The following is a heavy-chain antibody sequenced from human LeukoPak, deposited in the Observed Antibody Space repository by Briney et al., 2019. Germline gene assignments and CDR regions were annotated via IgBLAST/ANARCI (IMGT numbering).Heavy chain of an antibody. CDR3: ASSNYCSGGMCFYYYYMDV. D-gene: IGHD2-15*01. J-gene: IGHJ6*03. CDR1: GYSISSDYY. Sequence: PSETLSLTCTVSGYSISSDYYWAWIRQPPGKGLEWIGSMKHSGGTYYNPSLKSRVTISTDTSKNELSLKLSSVTAADTAVYYCASSNYCSGGMCFYYYYMDVWGKGTTVTVSS. V-gene: IGHV4-38-2*02. CDR2: MKHSGGT.